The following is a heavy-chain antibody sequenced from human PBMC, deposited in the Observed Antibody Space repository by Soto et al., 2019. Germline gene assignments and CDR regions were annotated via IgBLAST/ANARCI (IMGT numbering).Heavy chain of an antibody. Sequence: QVQLVESGGGVVQPGRSLRLSCAASGFTFSSYGMHWVRQAPGKGLEWVAVIWYDGSNKYYADSVKGRFTISRDNSKNTLYLQMNSLRAEDTAVYYCARSREGMGGAFDIWGQGTMVTVSS. CDR3: ARSREGMGGAFDI. D-gene: IGHD2-15*01. CDR1: GFTFSSYG. V-gene: IGHV3-33*01. J-gene: IGHJ3*02. CDR2: IWYDGSNK.